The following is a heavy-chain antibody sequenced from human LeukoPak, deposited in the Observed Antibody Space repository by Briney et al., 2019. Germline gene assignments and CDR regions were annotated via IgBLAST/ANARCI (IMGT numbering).Heavy chain of an antibody. V-gene: IGHV3-21*01. CDR2: ISSSSSYI. D-gene: IGHD2-15*01. CDR1: GFTFSSYS. CDR3: ASGCSGGSCYPYHPDY. J-gene: IGHJ4*02. Sequence: GVSLRLSCAASGFTFSSYSMNWVRQAPGKGLEWVSSISSSSSYIYYADSVKGRFTISRDNAKNSLYLQMNSLRAEDAAVYYCASGCSGGSCYPYHPDYWGQGTLVTVSS.